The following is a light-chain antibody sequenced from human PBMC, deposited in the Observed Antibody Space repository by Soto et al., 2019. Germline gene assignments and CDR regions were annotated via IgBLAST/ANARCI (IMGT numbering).Light chain of an antibody. V-gene: IGKV1-5*03. Sequence: DIQMTQSPSTLSASVGDRVTITCRASQSISSWLAWYQQKPGKAPKLLIYNASSVESWDPSRFSSSGSGTEFTLTISSLQPDDFATYYCQQYNSYSRTFGQGTKVEIK. J-gene: IGKJ1*01. CDR1: QSISSW. CDR2: NAS. CDR3: QQYNSYSRT.